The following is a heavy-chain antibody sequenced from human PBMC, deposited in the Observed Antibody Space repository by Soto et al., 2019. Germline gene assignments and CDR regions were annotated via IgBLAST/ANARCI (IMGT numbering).Heavy chain of an antibody. CDR3: ARGPGGFGDFSLDY. Sequence: QVQLQESGPGLVKPSETLSLTCTVSGGSINSYYWSWIRQPAGKGLEWIGGIYSGGSTNYNPSLKSRLTVSVDTSKNQFSLKLTSVTAADTAVYYCARGPGGFGDFSLDYWGQGTLVTVSS. J-gene: IGHJ4*02. D-gene: IGHD3-10*01. CDR2: IYSGGST. V-gene: IGHV4-4*07. CDR1: GGSINSYY.